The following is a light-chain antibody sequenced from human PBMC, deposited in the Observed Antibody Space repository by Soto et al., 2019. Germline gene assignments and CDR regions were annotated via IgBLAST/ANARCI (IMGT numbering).Light chain of an antibody. J-gene: IGKJ5*01. V-gene: IGKV3-20*01. CDR3: HQYGISPPVT. CDR2: GAS. Sequence: EIVLTQSPGTLSLSPGERATLSCRASQSVSSTYLAWYQQKPGQSPRLLIHGASSRATGIPDRFSGSGSGTDFTLTISRLEPEDFAVYYCHQYGISPPVTFGQGTRLEIK. CDR1: QSVSSTY.